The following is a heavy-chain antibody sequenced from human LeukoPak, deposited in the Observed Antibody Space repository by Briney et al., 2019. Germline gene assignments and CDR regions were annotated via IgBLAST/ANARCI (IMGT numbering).Heavy chain of an antibody. Sequence: NPSETLSLTCAVYGGSFSGYYWSWIRQPPGKGLEWIGDINHSGSTNYNPSLKSRVTISVDTSKNQFSLKLSSVTAADTAVYYCARVGLRDFWSGYYSPFDYWGQGTLVTVSS. J-gene: IGHJ4*02. CDR2: INHSGST. CDR3: ARVGLRDFWSGYYSPFDY. D-gene: IGHD3-3*01. V-gene: IGHV4-34*01. CDR1: GGSFSGYY.